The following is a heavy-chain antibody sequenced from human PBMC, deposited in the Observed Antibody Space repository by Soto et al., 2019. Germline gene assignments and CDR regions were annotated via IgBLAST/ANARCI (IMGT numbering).Heavy chain of an antibody. J-gene: IGHJ4*02. CDR3: ARDNGASSTPHTNDY. V-gene: IGHV1-18*01. D-gene: IGHD2-8*01. CDR2: ISAYNGHT. Sequence: ASVKVSCKASCYTFLSFGISWVRQAPGQGLEWMGWISAYNGHTKYAQKFQGRVTMTTDTATSTAYMELRRLTSDDTALYYCARDNGASSTPHTNDYWGQGTLVTVSS. CDR1: CYTFLSFG.